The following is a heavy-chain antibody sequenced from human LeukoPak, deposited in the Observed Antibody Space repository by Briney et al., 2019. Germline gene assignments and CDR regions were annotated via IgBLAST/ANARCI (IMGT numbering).Heavy chain of an antibody. CDR3: ARGGGTGRDYYYYGMDV. D-gene: IGHD3/OR15-3a*01. Sequence: ASVKVSCKASGYTFTSYGISWVRQAPGQGLEWMGWISAYNGNINYAQKLQGRVTMTTDTSTSTAYMELRSLRSDDTAVYYCARGGGTGRDYYYYGMDVWGKGTTVTVSS. V-gene: IGHV1-18*04. CDR2: ISAYNGNI. J-gene: IGHJ6*04. CDR1: GYTFTSYG.